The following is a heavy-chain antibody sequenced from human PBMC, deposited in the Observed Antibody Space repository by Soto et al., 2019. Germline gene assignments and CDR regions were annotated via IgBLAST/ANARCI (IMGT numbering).Heavy chain of an antibody. J-gene: IGHJ5*02. CDR1: GGSFSGYY. V-gene: IGHV4-34*01. D-gene: IGHD3-10*01. CDR2: INHSGST. CDR3: ARGPSVLLWFGGNWFDP. Sequence: QVQLQQWGAGLLKPSETLSLTCAVYGGSFSGYYWSWIRQPPGKGLEWIGEINHSGSTNYNPSLKSRVTISVDTSKNQFSPKLSSVTAADTAVYYCARGPSVLLWFGGNWFDPWGQGTLVTVSS.